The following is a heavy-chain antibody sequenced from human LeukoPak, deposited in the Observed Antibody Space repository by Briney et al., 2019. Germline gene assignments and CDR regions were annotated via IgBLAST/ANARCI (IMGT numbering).Heavy chain of an antibody. V-gene: IGHV4-59*08. D-gene: IGHD3-3*01. J-gene: IGHJ4*02. CDR3: ATEIFGVAYD. Sequence: SETLSLTCTVSGGSISSYYWSWIRQPPGKGLEWIGYIYYSGSTNYNPSLKSRVTISVDTSKNQFSLKLSSVTAADTAVHYCATEIFGVAYDWGQGTLVTVSS. CDR2: IYYSGST. CDR1: GGSISSYY.